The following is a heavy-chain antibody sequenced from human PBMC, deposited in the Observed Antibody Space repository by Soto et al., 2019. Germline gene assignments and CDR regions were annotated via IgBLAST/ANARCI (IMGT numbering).Heavy chain of an antibody. J-gene: IGHJ5*02. D-gene: IGHD2-15*01. Sequence: QVQLQESGPGLVKPSETLSLTCTVSGGSISSYYWSWIRQPPGKGLEWIGYIYYSGSTNYNPSLKSRATISVDTSKNQFSLKLSSVTAADTAVYYCARRYCSGGSCYSGSGWFDPWGQGTLVTVSS. V-gene: IGHV4-59*08. CDR1: GGSISSYY. CDR3: ARRYCSGGSCYSGSGWFDP. CDR2: IYYSGST.